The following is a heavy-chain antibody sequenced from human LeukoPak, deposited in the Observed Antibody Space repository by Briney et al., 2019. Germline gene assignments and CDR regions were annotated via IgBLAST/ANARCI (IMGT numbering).Heavy chain of an antibody. Sequence: ASETLSLTCTVSGVSISSGDYYWRWIRQPPGKGLEWIGYIYYSGSTYYNPSLKSRVIISVDTSKNQFSLKLSSVTAADTAVYYCAGGKNYYYYMDVWGKGTTVTVSS. CDR2: IYYSGST. CDR1: GVSISSGDYY. V-gene: IGHV4-30-4*08. J-gene: IGHJ6*03. CDR3: AGGKNYYYYMDV. D-gene: IGHD2-15*01.